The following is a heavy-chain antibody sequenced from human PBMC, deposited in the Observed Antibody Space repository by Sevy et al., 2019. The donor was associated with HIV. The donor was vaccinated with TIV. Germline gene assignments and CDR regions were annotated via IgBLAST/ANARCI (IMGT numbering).Heavy chain of an antibody. CDR1: GFSFRSYG. D-gene: IGHD1-1*01. V-gene: IGHV3-30*18. CDR3: AKQDNWNDFPFEY. CDR2: ISYDGSNK. J-gene: IGHJ4*02. Sequence: GGSLRLSCAASGFSFRSYGMHWVRQAPGKGLEWVAVISYDGSNKHYADSVKGRFTISRDKSKNTLYLQMNSLRAEDTAVYYCAKQDNWNDFPFEYWGQGTLVTVSS.